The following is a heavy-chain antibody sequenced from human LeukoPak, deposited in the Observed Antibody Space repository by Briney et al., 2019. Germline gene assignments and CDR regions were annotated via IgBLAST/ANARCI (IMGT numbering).Heavy chain of an antibody. CDR3: ARGKITMIDY. V-gene: IGHV3-64*01. Sequence: GGSLRLSCAASGFTFSSYAMHWVRQAPGKGLEYVSAISSNGGSTYYANSVKGRFTISRDNSKNTLYLQMGSLRAEDMAVYYCARGKITMIDYWGQGTLVTVSS. D-gene: IGHD3-22*01. CDR2: ISSNGGST. CDR1: GFTFSSYA. J-gene: IGHJ4*02.